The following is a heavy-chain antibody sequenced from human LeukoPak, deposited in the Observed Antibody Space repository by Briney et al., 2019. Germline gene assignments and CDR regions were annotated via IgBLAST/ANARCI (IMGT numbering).Heavy chain of an antibody. V-gene: IGHV3-23*01. CDR3: AIGPRQKRGPSTY. D-gene: IGHD2-2*01. CDR2: ISGSGGTT. J-gene: IGHJ4*02. Sequence: PGGSLRLSCAVSGFGFSNYAMSWVRQAPGKGLEWVSGISGSGGTTYYADSVKGRFTISRDNSKNTLYLQMNSLRAEDTAVYYGAIGPRQKRGPSTYWGQGTLVTVSS. CDR1: GFGFSNYA.